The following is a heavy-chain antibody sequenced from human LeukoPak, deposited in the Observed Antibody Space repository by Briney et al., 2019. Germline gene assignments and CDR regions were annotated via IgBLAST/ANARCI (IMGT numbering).Heavy chain of an antibody. CDR1: GFTFSRCS. CDR3: AKGRQWLADAFDI. V-gene: IGHV3-23*01. D-gene: IGHD6-19*01. CDR2: ISGSGGGT. Sequence: GGSLRLSCAASGFTFSRCSMNWVRQAPGKGLEWVSAISGSGGGTYYADSVKGRFTISRDNSKNTLYLQMNSLRAEDTAVYYCAKGRQWLADAFDIWGQGTMVTVSS. J-gene: IGHJ3*02.